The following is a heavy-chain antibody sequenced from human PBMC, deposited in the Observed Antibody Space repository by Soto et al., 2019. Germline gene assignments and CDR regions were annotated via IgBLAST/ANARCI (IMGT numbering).Heavy chain of an antibody. D-gene: IGHD3-22*01. CDR3: AAVRVVVTTSLVFDI. Sequence: ASVKVSCKASGFRSTSYGITWVRQAPGQGLEWLGWISLDSGHTNYAQAVQGRVTMTTDTSTNTAYMELRSLRGDDTAVYYCAAVRVVVTTSLVFDIWGQGTMVTVSS. CDR2: ISLDSGHT. CDR1: GFRSTSYG. J-gene: IGHJ3*02. V-gene: IGHV1-18*01.